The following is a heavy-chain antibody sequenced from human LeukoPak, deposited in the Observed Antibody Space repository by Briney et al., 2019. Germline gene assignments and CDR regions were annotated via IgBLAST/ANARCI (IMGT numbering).Heavy chain of an antibody. V-gene: IGHV3-33*01. Sequence: GGSLRLSCAASGFTFSSYGMHWLRQAPGKGRVRGAVIWYDGSNKHYADSVKGRFTISRDNSQTTLHLQMNSLRAEDTGVYYCARGLGDNDSRWSFDFWGQGTLVTVSS. J-gene: IGHJ4*02. CDR2: IWYDGSNK. CDR3: ARGLGDNDSRWSFDF. CDR1: GFTFSSYG. D-gene: IGHD3-22*01.